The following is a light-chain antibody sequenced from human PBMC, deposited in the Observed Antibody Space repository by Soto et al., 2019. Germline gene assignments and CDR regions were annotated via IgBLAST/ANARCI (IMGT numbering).Light chain of an antibody. Sequence: QSALTQPPSASGSPGQSVTISCIGTSSDVGGYNYVSWYQQHPGKAPKLMIYEVSKRPSGVPDRFSGSKSGNTASLTVSGLQAEDEADYYCSSYEGSNNVFGTGTKVTDL. CDR3: SSYEGSNNV. J-gene: IGLJ1*01. CDR2: EVS. V-gene: IGLV2-8*01. CDR1: SSDVGGYNY.